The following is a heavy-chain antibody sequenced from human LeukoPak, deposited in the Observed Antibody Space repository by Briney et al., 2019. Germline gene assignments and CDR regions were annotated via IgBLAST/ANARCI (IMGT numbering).Heavy chain of an antibody. D-gene: IGHD5-12*01. Sequence: GGSLRLSCAASGFIFRSYSMNWVRQAPGKGLEWVSCISTSSSYIYYADSVRGRFTISRDNAKNSLYLQMNSLRVEDTAVYYCARDLSVVTTTESYFEYWGQGTLVTVSS. J-gene: IGHJ4*02. V-gene: IGHV3-21*01. CDR2: ISTSSSYI. CDR1: GFIFRSYS. CDR3: ARDLSVVTTTESYFEY.